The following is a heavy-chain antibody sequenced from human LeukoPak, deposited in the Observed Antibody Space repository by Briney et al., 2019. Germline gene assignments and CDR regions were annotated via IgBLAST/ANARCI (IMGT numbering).Heavy chain of an antibody. Sequence: GGSLRLSCAASGFTFSGYAMHWVRQAPGKGLEWVAVISYDGSNKYYADSVKGRFTISRDNSKNTLYLQMNSLRAEDTAVYYCARERYSSSWYGYFQHWGQGTLVTVSS. J-gene: IGHJ1*01. CDR2: ISYDGSNK. CDR3: ARERYSSSWYGYFQH. V-gene: IGHV3-30-3*01. CDR1: GFTFSGYA. D-gene: IGHD6-13*01.